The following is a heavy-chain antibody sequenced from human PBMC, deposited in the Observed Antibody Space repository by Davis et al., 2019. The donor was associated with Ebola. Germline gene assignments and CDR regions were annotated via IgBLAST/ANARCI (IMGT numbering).Heavy chain of an antibody. V-gene: IGHV1-2*02. CDR2: INPHSGGT. D-gene: IGHD2-2*02. CDR1: GYTFTGYY. CDR3: ARAPVPAAITGSVWFDP. J-gene: IGHJ5*02. Sequence: SVPVSCKASGYTFTGYYIHWLRQAPGQGLEWMGWINPHSGGTNYAQKFQGRVTMTRDTSISTAYMDMNRLRSDDTAVYYCARAPVPAAITGSVWFDPWGQGTLVTVSS.